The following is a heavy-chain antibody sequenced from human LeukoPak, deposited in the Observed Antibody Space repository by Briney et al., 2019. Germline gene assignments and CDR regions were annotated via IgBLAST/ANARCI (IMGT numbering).Heavy chain of an antibody. Sequence: ASVKVSCKASGYTFSSYHIHWVRQAPGQGLEWMGKINPSFNPGPEITTYAQKFQGRVTMTRDTSTSTVYMELSSLRSEDTAVYYCARDRSTVTGVKISTFDIWGQGTMVTVSS. D-gene: IGHD4-17*01. V-gene: IGHV1-46*01. CDR2: INPSFNPGPEIT. J-gene: IGHJ3*02. CDR3: ARDRSTVTGVKISTFDI. CDR1: GYTFSSYH.